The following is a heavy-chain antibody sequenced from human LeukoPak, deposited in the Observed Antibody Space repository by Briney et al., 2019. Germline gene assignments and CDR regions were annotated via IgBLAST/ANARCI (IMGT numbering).Heavy chain of an antibody. CDR1: GFTVTGAY. J-gene: IGHJ4*02. V-gene: IGHV3-53*01. CDR2: IYAAGSI. CDR3: ARHRDGYNFWFFEY. Sequence: GGSLRLSCAASGFTVTGAYISWVRRAPGKGPEWVSIIYAAGSIYYADSVKCRFTISRDPSTNTVFLQMDSLTAEDTAFYYCARHRDGYNFWFFEYWGLGTLVTVSS. D-gene: IGHD5-24*01.